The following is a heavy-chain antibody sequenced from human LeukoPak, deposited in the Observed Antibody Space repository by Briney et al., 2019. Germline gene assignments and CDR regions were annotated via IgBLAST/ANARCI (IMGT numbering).Heavy chain of an antibody. J-gene: IGHJ3*01. CDR3: AKGTTVTSAFGF. D-gene: IGHD4-17*01. V-gene: IGHV3-9*01. CDR2: ISWNSGSI. CDR1: GFTFDDYA. Sequence: PGRSLRLSCAASGFTFDDYAMHWVRQAPGKGLERVSGISWNSGSIGYADSVKGRFTLSRYNAKISLYLQMNSLRAEDTALYYCAKGTTVTSAFGFWGQGTMVTVSS.